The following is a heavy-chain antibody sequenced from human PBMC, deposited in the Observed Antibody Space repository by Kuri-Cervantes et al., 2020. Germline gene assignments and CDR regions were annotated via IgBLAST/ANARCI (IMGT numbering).Heavy chain of an antibody. CDR1: GFTFSSYA. V-gene: IGHV3-23*01. CDR3: ARGNPRMNDAFDI. CDR2: ISGSGGST. D-gene: IGHD2/OR15-2a*01. Sequence: GESLKISCAASGFTFSSYAMSWVRQAPGKGLEWVSAISGSGGSTYYADSVKGRFTISRDNSKNTLYLQMNSLRAGDTAVYYCARGNPRMNDAFDIWGQGTMVTVSS. J-gene: IGHJ3*02.